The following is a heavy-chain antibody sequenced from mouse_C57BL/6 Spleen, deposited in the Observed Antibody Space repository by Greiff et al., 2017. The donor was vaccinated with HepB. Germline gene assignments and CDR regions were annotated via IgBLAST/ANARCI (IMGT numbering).Heavy chain of an antibody. Sequence: VQLKESGPELVKPGASVKISCKASGYSFTGYYMNWVKQSPEKSLEWIGEINPSTGGTTYNQKFKAKATLTVDKSSSTAYMQLKSLTSEDSAVYYCARYGNYVDYWGQGTTLTVSS. V-gene: IGHV1-42*01. J-gene: IGHJ2*01. CDR1: GYSFTGYY. D-gene: IGHD2-1*01. CDR2: INPSTGGT. CDR3: ARYGNYVDY.